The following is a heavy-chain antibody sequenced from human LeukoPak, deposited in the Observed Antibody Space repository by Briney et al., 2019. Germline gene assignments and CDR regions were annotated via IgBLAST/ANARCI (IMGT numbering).Heavy chain of an antibody. CDR3: ARGPGAFDI. J-gene: IGHJ3*02. Sequence: GGSLRLSCAASGFTFTSYVMHWVRQAPGKGLQWVALISYDGSNKYYADSVKGRFTISRDNSKNTLYLQMNSLRAEDTAVYYCARGPGAFDIWGQGTMVTVSS. CDR2: ISYDGSNK. D-gene: IGHD2-2*01. V-gene: IGHV3-30*03. CDR1: GFTFTSYV.